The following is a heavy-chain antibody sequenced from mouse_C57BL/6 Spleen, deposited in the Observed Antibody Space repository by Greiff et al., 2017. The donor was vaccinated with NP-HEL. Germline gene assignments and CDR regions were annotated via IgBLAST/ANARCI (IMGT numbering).Heavy chain of an antibody. V-gene: IGHV1-69*01. Sequence: QVQLQQPGAELVMPGASVKLSCKASGYTFTSYWMHWVKQRPGQGLEWIGEIDPSDSYTNYNQKFKGKSTLTVDKSSSTAYMQLSSLTSEDSAVYYCALPLPDGYAMDYWGQGTSVTVSS. CDR1: GYTFTSYW. CDR3: ALPLPDGYAMDY. D-gene: IGHD5-5*01. CDR2: IDPSDSYT. J-gene: IGHJ4*01.